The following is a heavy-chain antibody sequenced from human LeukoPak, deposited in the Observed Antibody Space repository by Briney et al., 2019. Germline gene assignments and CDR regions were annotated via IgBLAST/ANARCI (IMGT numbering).Heavy chain of an antibody. V-gene: IGHV3-43*02. CDR3: AKEAGKFDY. J-gene: IGHJ4*02. Sequence: GGSLRLSCVVSGINFADYAMHWVRQPPGKGLEWVYLISADGGSTFSADSVKGRFSISRDNSKNSLYLQMNSLRSEDTAMYYCAKEAGKFDYWGQGTLVAVSS. D-gene: IGHD6-13*01. CDR1: GINFADYA. CDR2: ISADGGST.